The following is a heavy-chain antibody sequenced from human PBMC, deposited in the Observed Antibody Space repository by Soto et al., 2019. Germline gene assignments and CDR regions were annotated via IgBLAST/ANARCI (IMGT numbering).Heavy chain of an antibody. Sequence: QVQLQESGPGLVKPSETLSLTCTVSAGSISSDYWSWIRQPPGKGLEWIGSNYYSGGTNYKPSLYRRVTLSVGTSQNQFSRETTSMTAADTAVYYGARGTGDSSGYYRPFDYWGQGTLVTVSS. CDR3: ARGTGDSSGYYRPFDY. D-gene: IGHD3-22*01. CDR2: NYYSGGT. J-gene: IGHJ4*02. CDR1: AGSISSDY. V-gene: IGHV4-59*01.